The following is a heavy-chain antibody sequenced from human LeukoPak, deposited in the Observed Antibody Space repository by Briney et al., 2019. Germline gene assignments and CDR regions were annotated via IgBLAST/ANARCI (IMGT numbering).Heavy chain of an antibody. J-gene: IGHJ5*02. V-gene: IGHV4-39*07. CDR1: GGSISSSSYY. Sequence: PSETLSLTCTVSGGSISSSSYYWSWIRQPPGKGLEWIGEINHSESTNYNPSLKSRVTISVDTSKNQFSLKLSSVTAADTAVYYCARSQTDSSGYYYSSCWFDPWGQGTLVTVSS. CDR3: ARSQTDSSGYYYSSCWFDP. CDR2: INHSEST. D-gene: IGHD3-22*01.